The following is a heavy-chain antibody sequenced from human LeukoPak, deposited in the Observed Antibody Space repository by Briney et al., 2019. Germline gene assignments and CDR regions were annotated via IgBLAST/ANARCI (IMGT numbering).Heavy chain of an antibody. D-gene: IGHD3-10*01. V-gene: IGHV3-11*04. CDR2: ISGTGSTI. J-gene: IGHJ4*02. Sequence: GGSLRLSCEASGFTFSDYYMSWIRQAPGKGLEWVSSISGTGSTIYYADSVKGRFTISRDNAKNSLYLQMNSLRAEDTAVYYCARQFYGSGSFYNPLDYWGQGTLVTVSS. CDR3: ARQFYGSGSFYNPLDY. CDR1: GFTFSDYY.